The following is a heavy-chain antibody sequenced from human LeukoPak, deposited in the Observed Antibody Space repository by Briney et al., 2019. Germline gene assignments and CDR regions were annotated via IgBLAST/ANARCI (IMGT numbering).Heavy chain of an antibody. J-gene: IGHJ4*02. CDR2: IKQDGSEK. CDR3: ARDPPYYYDSSGF. Sequence: GGSLRLSCAASGFTFNSYWMSWVRQAPGKGLEWVANIKQDGSEKYYMDSVKGRFTISRDNAKNSLYLQMNSLRAEDTAVYYCARDPPYYYDSSGFWGQGTLVTVSS. CDR1: GFTFNSYW. D-gene: IGHD3-22*01. V-gene: IGHV3-7*01.